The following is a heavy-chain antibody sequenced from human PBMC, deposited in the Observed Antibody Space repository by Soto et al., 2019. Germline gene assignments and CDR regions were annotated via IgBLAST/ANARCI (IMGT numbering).Heavy chain of an antibody. CDR1: GFSVSRNY. CDR3: ARVPGRL. CDR2: VYSGGAT. Sequence: QLVETGGGLIQPGTSLTLSCAASGFSVSRNYMTWVRQAPGKGLEWVSFVYSGGATFYADSVKGRFILSRDDSQNTMYLHMNNRRAEDTAVYYCARVPGRLWGRGTLVTGAS. D-gene: IGHD3-10*01. J-gene: IGHJ4*02. V-gene: IGHV3-53*02.